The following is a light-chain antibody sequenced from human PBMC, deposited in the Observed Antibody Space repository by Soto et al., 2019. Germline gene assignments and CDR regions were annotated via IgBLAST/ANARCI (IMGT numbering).Light chain of an antibody. J-gene: IGLJ2*01. V-gene: IGLV2-11*01. CDR2: DVS. CDR3: CSYAGSYTFDVV. Sequence: QSALTQPRSVSGSPGQSVTISCTGTSSDVGGYNYVSWYQQHPGKAPKLMIYDVSKRPSGVPDRFSGSKSGNTASLTISGLQAEDGADYYCCSYAGSYTFDVVFGGGTKVTVL. CDR1: SSDVGGYNY.